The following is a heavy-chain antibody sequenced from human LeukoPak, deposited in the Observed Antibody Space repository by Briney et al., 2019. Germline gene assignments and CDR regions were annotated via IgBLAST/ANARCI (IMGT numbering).Heavy chain of an antibody. J-gene: IGHJ6*04. CDR3: TRGGRGYSYFMDV. CDR2: IYTSGST. V-gene: IGHV4-61*02. CDR1: GGSISSGSYY. D-gene: IGHD5-18*01. Sequence: PSETLSLTCTVSGGSISSGSYYWSWIRQPAGKGLEWIGRIYTSGSTNYNPSLKSRVTISVDTSKNQFSLKLSAVTAADTAVYYCTRGGRGYSYFMDVWGKGTTVTVSS.